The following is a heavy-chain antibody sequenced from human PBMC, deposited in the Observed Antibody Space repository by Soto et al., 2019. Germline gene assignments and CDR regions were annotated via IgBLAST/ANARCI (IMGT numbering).Heavy chain of an antibody. CDR3: AKVRSEYDILTDNWFDS. D-gene: IGHD3-9*01. J-gene: IGHJ5*01. CDR2: ISYDGSHK. CDR1: RFTFSNYG. Sequence: QVQLVESGGGVVQPGRSLRLSCAASRFTFSNYGMHWVRQAPGKGLEWVAVISYDGSHKSFADSVKGRFTISRDNPKSTLYLQMNSLRAEDTAVYYCAKVRSEYDILTDNWFDSWGQGILVTVSS. V-gene: IGHV3-30*18.